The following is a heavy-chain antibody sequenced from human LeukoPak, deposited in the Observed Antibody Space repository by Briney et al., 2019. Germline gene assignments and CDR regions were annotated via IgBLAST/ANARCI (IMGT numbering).Heavy chain of an antibody. CDR3: ARYSGYDFYYYYYYYMDV. CDR1: GFTFSTYN. J-gene: IGHJ6*03. V-gene: IGHV3-7*01. D-gene: IGHD5-12*01. Sequence: PGGSLRLSCEASGFTFSTYNMSWVRQAPGKGLEWVANIKQDGSEKYYVDSVKGRFTISRDNAKNSLYLQMNSLRAEDTAVYYCARYSGYDFYYYYYYYMDVWGKGTTVTVSS. CDR2: IKQDGSEK.